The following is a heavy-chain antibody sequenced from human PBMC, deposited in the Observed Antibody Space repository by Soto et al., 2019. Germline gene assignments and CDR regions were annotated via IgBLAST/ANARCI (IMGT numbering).Heavy chain of an antibody. CDR3: ERGSVDTVDSSGFIED. CDR2: INHSGGT. Sequence: PSETLSLTCAVYCGSFSAYYWSWIRQPPGKGLEWIGEINHSGGTSYNPSLTSRVTISVDASKSQFSLKLTSVTAADRAVSYCERGSVDTVDSSGFIEDWGQGTPVTVSS. D-gene: IGHD3-22*01. CDR1: CGSFSAYY. J-gene: IGHJ4*02. V-gene: IGHV4-34*01.